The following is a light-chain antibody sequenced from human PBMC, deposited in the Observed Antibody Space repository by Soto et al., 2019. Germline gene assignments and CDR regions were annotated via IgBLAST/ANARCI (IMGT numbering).Light chain of an antibody. J-gene: IGKJ1*01. CDR3: QQYHNSPPT. CDR2: GAS. Sequence: EIVLTQSPGTLSLSPGERATLSCRASQSVSSSYLGWYQQKPGQAPRLLIYGASSRATGIPDRFSGGGSGTDFTLTISRLEPEDFAVYYCQQYHNSPPTFGQGTKLDIK. V-gene: IGKV3-20*01. CDR1: QSVSSSY.